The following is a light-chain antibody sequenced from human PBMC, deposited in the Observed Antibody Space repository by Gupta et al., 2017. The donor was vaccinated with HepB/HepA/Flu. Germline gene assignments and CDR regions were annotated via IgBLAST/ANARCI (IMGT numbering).Light chain of an antibody. CDR2: DVS. Sequence: QSALTQPASVSGPPGQSTTTSCTGTSSDVGGYNHVSWYQQHPGKAPKLLILDVSNRPSGVSNRFSGSKSGNTASLTISGLQAEDEADYHCSSFTDTGALVIFGGGTKVTVL. CDR1: SSDVGGYNH. V-gene: IGLV2-14*01. J-gene: IGLJ2*01. CDR3: SSFTDTGALVI.